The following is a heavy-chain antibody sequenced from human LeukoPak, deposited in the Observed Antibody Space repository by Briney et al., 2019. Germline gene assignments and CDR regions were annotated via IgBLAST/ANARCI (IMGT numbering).Heavy chain of an antibody. CDR2: INHRGSP. V-gene: IGHV4-34*01. D-gene: IGHD3-22*01. J-gene: IGHJ4*02. CDR3: AGSSYIGLDY. Sequence: PSETLSLTCAVYGGSFSGYYWSWIRQTPGKGLQWIGEINHRGSPKYNPFLKNRVTISVDTSKNQFSLKLSSMTAADMGVYFCAGSSYIGLDYWGQGTLVTVSS. CDR1: GGSFSGYY.